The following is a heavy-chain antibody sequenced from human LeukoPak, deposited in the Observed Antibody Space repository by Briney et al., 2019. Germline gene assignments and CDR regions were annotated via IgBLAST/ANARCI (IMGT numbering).Heavy chain of an antibody. D-gene: IGHD1-1*01. CDR3: TSGLSNWNDGDY. Sequence: GGSLRLSCAASGFTFSGSAMHWVRQASGKGLEWVGRIRSKANSYATAYAASVKGRFTISRDDSKNTAYLQMNSLKTEDTAVYYCTSGLSNWNDGDYWGQGTLVTVSS. CDR1: GFTFSGSA. J-gene: IGHJ4*02. CDR2: IRSKANSYAT. V-gene: IGHV3-73*01.